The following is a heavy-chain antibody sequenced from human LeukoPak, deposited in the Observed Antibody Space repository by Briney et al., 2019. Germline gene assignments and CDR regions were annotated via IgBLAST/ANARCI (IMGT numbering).Heavy chain of an antibody. Sequence: SETLSLTCTVSGGSISSYYWSWIRQPPGKGLEWIGYIYYSGSTNYNPSLKSRVTISVDTSKNQFSLKLSSVTAADTAVYYCAREEASAFDYWGQGTLVTVSS. CDR1: GGSISSYY. V-gene: IGHV4-59*01. J-gene: IGHJ4*02. CDR2: IYYSGST. CDR3: AREEASAFDY.